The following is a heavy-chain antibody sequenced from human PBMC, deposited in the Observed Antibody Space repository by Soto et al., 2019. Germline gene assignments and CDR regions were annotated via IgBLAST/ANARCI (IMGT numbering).Heavy chain of an antibody. V-gene: IGHV4-59*01. CDR2: SYSSGST. D-gene: IGHD3-3*02. J-gene: IGHJ3*02. CDR1: GGAISFYH. CDR3: ARGDSITHGDSFDI. Sequence: PSETLYLTCTVSGGAISFYHWNWIRQSPEKGLEWIGHSYSSGSTNYNPTLKGRVTISVDTPKNQFCLQLSYVSAADAAVYYWARGDSITHGDSFDIWGQGTMGTGSS.